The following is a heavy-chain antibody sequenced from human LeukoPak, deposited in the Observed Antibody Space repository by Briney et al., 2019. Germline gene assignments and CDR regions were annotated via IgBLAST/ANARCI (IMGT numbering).Heavy chain of an antibody. CDR1: GFTFDDYA. CDR3: AKARQYYFDY. CDR2: ISWDSGSI. J-gene: IGHJ4*02. V-gene: IGHV3-9*01. Sequence: GGSLRLSCTASGFTFDDYAMHWVRQAPGKGLEWVSGISWDSGSIGYADSVKGRFTISRDNAENSLYLQMNSLRAEDTALYYCAKARQYYFDYWGQGTLVTVSS. D-gene: IGHD1-1*01.